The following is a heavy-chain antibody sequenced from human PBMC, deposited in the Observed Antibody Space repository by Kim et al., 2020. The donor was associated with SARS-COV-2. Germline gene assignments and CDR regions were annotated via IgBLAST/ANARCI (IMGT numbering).Heavy chain of an antibody. Sequence: SETLSLTCAVYGGSFSGYYWSWIRQPPGKGLEWIGEINHSGSTNYNPSLKSRVTISVDTSKNQFSLKLSSVTAADTAVYYCARGTRTTYYYDSSPRAHYFDYWGQGTLVTVSS. CDR2: INHSGST. CDR3: ARGTRTTYYYDSSPRAHYFDY. D-gene: IGHD3-22*01. V-gene: IGHV4-34*01. J-gene: IGHJ4*02. CDR1: GGSFSGYY.